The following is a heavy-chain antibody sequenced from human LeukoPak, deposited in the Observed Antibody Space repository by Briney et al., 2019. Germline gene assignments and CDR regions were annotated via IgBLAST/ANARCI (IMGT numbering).Heavy chain of an antibody. D-gene: IGHD3-22*01. CDR1: GFTVSSNY. CDR2: IYMADVTCCAAGTT. V-gene: IGHV3-53*01. CDR3: ASSFNRDSSGYDRPPGY. J-gene: IGHJ4*02. Sequence: GGSLRLSCSASGFTVSSNYMSWVRQAPGKGLEWVSVIYMADVTCCAAGTTFYPEDVTGRFTISTDISKTPIYLQMNSLRGDDTAVYFCASSFNRDSSGYDRPPGYWGQGTLVTVSS.